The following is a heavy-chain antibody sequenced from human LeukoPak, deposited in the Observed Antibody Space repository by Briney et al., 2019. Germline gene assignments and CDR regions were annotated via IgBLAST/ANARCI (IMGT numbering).Heavy chain of an antibody. CDR3: ARGTDFDY. CDR2: ISSSGSTT. D-gene: IGHD1-14*01. V-gene: IGHV3-48*03. Sequence: GGSLRLSCAASGFTSSSYEMNWVRQAPGKGLEWVSYISSSGSTTYSADSVKGRFTISRDNAKNSLYLQMNSLRAEDTAVYYCARGTDFDYWGQGTLVTVSS. J-gene: IGHJ4*02. CDR1: GFTSSSYE.